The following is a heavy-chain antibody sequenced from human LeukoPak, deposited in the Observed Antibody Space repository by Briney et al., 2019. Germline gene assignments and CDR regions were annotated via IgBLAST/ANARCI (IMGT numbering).Heavy chain of an antibody. CDR3: ATDRTKSSGWPDYYYYYYMDV. Sequence: GGSLRLSCAASGFTFSSFGMSWIRQVPGKGLEWVSSISSTGGTTYYADSVKGRFTISRDNSKNTLYLQMNSLRAEDTAVYYCATDRTKSSGWPDYYYYYYMDVWGKGTTVTISS. CDR2: ISSTGGTT. V-gene: IGHV3-23*01. D-gene: IGHD6-19*01. CDR1: GFTFSSFG. J-gene: IGHJ6*03.